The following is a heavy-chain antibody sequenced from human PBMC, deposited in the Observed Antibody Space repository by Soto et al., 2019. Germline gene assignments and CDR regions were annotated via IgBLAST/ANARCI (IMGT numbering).Heavy chain of an antibody. CDR1: GGTFSNYS. D-gene: IGHD5-12*01. V-gene: IGHV1-69*01. Sequence: QVQLVQSGAEVKKPGSSVKVSCKASGGTFSNYSITWVRQAPGQGLQWMGGIIPIFGTPDYAQTFQGRVTITADESTTTAYMALSSLRSEDTAVYSCARAMVVADPSDGYYYCGLDVWGQGTTVTVSS. CDR2: IIPIFGTP. CDR3: ARAMVVADPSDGYYYCGLDV. J-gene: IGHJ6*02.